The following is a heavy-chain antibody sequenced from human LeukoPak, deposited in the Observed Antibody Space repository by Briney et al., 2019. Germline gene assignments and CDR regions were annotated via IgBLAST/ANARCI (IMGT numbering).Heavy chain of an antibody. D-gene: IGHD2-2*01. V-gene: IGHV1-69*04. CDR1: GGTFSSYA. CDR2: IIPILGIA. J-gene: IGHJ3*02. Sequence: ASVKVSCKASGGTFSSYAISWVRQAPGQGLEWMGRIIPILGIANYAQKFQGRVTITADESTSTAYMELSSLRSEDTAVYYCASPAVLGYCSSTSCYPPSAFDIWGQGTMVTVSS. CDR3: ASPAVLGYCSSTSCYPPSAFDI.